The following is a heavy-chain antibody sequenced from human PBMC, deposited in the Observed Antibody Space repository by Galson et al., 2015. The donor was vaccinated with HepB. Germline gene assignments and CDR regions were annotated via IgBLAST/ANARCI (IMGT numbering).Heavy chain of an antibody. CDR2: TYYRSKWYN. J-gene: IGHJ4*02. V-gene: IGHV6-1*01. CDR3: ARGFRSGSYYVFDY. Sequence: CAISGDSVSSNSATWNWIRQSPSRGLEWLGRTYYRSKWYNDYAVSVKSRITINPDTSKNQFSLQLNSVTPEDTAVYYCARGFRSGSYYVFDYWGQGTLVTVSS. CDR1: GDSVSSNSAT. D-gene: IGHD1-26*01.